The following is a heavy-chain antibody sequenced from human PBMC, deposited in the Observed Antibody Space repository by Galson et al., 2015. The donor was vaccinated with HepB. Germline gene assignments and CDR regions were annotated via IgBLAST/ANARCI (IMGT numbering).Heavy chain of an antibody. V-gene: IGHV3-7*03. J-gene: IGHJ4*02. D-gene: IGHD4-11*01. Sequence: SLGLSCAASGFTFSNYWMSWVRQAPGKGLEWVASINHDVSEKYYVDSVKGRFTISRDNAKNSLYLQMNTLRAEDTAVYYCARGAVIVDYWGQGALVTVSS. CDR3: ARGAVIVDY. CDR2: INHDVSEK. CDR1: GFTFSNYW.